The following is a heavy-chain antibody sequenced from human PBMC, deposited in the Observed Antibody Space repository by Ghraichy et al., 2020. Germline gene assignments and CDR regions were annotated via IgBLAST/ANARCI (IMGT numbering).Heavy chain of an antibody. J-gene: IGHJ3*02. CDR3: ASLGITMALDI. V-gene: IGHV4-59*01. CDR2: IYYSGST. Sequence: SETLSLTCTVSGGSISSYYWSWIRQPPGKGLEWIGYIYYSGSTNYNPSLKSRVTISVDTSKNQFSLKLSSVTAADTAVYYCASLGITMALDIWGQGTMVTVSS. CDR1: GGSISSYY. D-gene: IGHD3-10*01.